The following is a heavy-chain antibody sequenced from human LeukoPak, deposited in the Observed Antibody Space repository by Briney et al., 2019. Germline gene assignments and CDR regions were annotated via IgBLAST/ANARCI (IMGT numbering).Heavy chain of an antibody. D-gene: IGHD2-15*01. CDR1: GGSISSSSYY. Sequence: SETLSLTCTVSGGSISSSSYYWGWIRQPPGKGLEWIGSIYYSGSTYYNPSLKSRVTISVDTSKNQFSLKLSSVTAADTAVYYCARVLWYGMDVWGQGTTVTVSS. J-gene: IGHJ6*02. CDR2: IYYSGST. V-gene: IGHV4-39*01. CDR3: ARVLWYGMDV.